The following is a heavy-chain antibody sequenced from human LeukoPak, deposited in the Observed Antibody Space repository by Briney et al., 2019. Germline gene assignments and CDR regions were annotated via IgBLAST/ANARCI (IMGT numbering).Heavy chain of an antibody. CDR1: GGTFSSYA. J-gene: IGHJ4*02. CDR3: ASPCCPNKYDYVWGSYRSTFTY. Sequence: SVPVSCKASGGTFSSYAISWVRRAPGQGLEWMGGIIPIFGTANYAQKFQGRVTITADETTSTAYMELSSLRSEDTAVYYCASPCCPNKYDYVWGSYRSTFTYWGQGTLVTVFS. D-gene: IGHD3-16*02. V-gene: IGHV1-69*13. CDR2: IIPIFGTA.